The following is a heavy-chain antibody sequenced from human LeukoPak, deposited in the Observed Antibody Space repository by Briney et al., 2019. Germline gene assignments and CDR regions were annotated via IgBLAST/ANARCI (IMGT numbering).Heavy chain of an antibody. D-gene: IGHD6-19*01. CDR3: ARHGSGWARSDY. J-gene: IGHJ4*02. V-gene: IGHV5-10-1*04. CDR2: IDPSDSYT. Sequence: GESLKISFKGSGYSFTSYWISWVRQMPGKGLEWMGRIDPSDSYTNYSPSFQGQVTISADKSISTAYLQWSSLKASDTAMYYCARHGSGWARSDYWGQGTLVTVSS. CDR1: GYSFTSYW.